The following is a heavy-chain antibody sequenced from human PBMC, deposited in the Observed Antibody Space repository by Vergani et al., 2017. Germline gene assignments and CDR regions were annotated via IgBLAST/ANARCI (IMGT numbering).Heavy chain of an antibody. Sequence: QVQLQQWGAGLLKPSETLSLTCAVYGGSFSGYYWSWIRQPPGKGLEWIGEIIHSGSTNYNPSLKSRVTISVDTSKNQFSLKLSSVTAADTAVYYCARGVTMIVVVIPHSWFDPWGQGTLVTVSS. CDR3: ARGVTMIVVVIPHSWFDP. J-gene: IGHJ5*02. CDR1: GGSFSGYY. V-gene: IGHV4-34*01. CDR2: IIHSGST. D-gene: IGHD3-22*01.